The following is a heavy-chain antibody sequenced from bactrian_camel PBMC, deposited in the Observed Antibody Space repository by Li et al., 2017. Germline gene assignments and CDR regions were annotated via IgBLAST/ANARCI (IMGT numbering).Heavy chain of an antibody. CDR2: TSSDGTT. D-gene: IGHD4*01. Sequence: VQLVESGGGSVQAGGSLRLSCTASGFTFDESSMGWFRQAPGNECELVSTTSSDGTTDYSDSVKGRFTISRDNAKKIVLLRMNDLKPEDTAEYYCAANWGATMCPPYNTWGQGTQVTVS. J-gene: IGHJ6*01. V-gene: IGHV3S63*01. CDR3: AANWGATMCPPYNT. CDR1: GFTFDESS.